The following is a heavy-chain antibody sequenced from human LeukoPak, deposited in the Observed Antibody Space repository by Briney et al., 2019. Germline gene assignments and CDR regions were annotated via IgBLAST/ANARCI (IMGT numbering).Heavy chain of an antibody. Sequence: PGGSLRLSCAASGFTFSSYAMSWVRQAPGKGLEWVSGINGGGGTTYYADSVKGRFTISRDNSKSTLYLQMNSLRAEDTAVYFCAKLTISAAGTVSSYYNGMDVWGRGTTVTVSS. CDR3: AKLTISAAGTVSSYYNGMDV. CDR1: GFTFSSYA. CDR2: INGGGGTT. D-gene: IGHD6-13*01. V-gene: IGHV3-23*01. J-gene: IGHJ6*02.